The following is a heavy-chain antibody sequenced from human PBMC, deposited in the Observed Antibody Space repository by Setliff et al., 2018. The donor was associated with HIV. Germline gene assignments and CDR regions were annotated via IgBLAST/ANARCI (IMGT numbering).Heavy chain of an antibody. D-gene: IGHD5-12*01. CDR1: NGSISSHY. CDR2: MYYSGST. CDR3: ARRSGYAEDY. V-gene: IGHV4-59*11. Sequence: SETLSLTCTVSNGSISSHYWSWIRQPPGKGLEWIGNMYYSGSTNYNPSLKSRVTISVDRSQSHFSLKLSSVTAADTAVYYCARRSGYAEDYWGQGTLVTVSS. J-gene: IGHJ4*02.